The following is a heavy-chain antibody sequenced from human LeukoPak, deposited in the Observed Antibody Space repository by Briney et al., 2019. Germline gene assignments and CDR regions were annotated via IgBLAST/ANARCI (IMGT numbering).Heavy chain of an antibody. CDR1: GFTFSNHG. D-gene: IGHD3-22*01. V-gene: IGHV3-23*01. CDR2: ISGSGGST. J-gene: IGHJ4*02. Sequence: GGSLRLSCTASGFTFSNHGMHWVRQAPGKGLEWVSAISGSGGSTYYADSVKGRFTISRDNSKNTLYLQMNSLRAEDTAVYYCAKRAYYYDSSGYYILDYWGQGTLVTVSS. CDR3: AKRAYYYDSSGYYILDY.